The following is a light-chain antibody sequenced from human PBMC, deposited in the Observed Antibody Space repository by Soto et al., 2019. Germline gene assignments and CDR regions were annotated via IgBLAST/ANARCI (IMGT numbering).Light chain of an antibody. V-gene: IGLV2-14*01. CDR3: SSYTSSTTLVV. J-gene: IGLJ2*01. Sequence: QSVLTQPASVSGSPGQPITISCSGTSSDVGAYNYVSWYQQHPGKAPKLMIYDVNSRPSGVSNCFSGSKSGNTASLTISGLQAEDEADYYCSSYTSSTTLVVFGGGTKLTVL. CDR2: DVN. CDR1: SSDVGAYNY.